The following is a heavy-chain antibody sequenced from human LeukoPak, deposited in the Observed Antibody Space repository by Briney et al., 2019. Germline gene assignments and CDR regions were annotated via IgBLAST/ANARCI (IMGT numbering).Heavy chain of an antibody. Sequence: PSETLSLTCTVSGGSISSYYWSWIRQPPGKGLEWIGYIYYSGSTNYNPSLKSRATISVDTSKNQFSLKLSSVTAADTAVYYCARDPGNNSFDYWGQGTLVTVSS. D-gene: IGHD1-1*01. J-gene: IGHJ4*02. CDR2: IYYSGST. CDR3: ARDPGNNSFDY. CDR1: GGSISSYY. V-gene: IGHV4-59*01.